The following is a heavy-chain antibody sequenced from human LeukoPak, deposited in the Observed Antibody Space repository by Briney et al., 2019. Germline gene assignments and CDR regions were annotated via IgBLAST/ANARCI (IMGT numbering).Heavy chain of an antibody. CDR1: GGSFSGYY. CDR2: INHSGST. D-gene: IGHD5-18*01. V-gene: IGHV4-34*01. J-gene: IGHJ5*02. Sequence: PSETLSLTCAVYGGSFSGYYWSWIRQPPGKGLEWIGEINHSGSTNYNPSLKSRVTISVDTSKNQFSLKLSSVTAADTAVYYCARAGSGYSYLNWFDPWGQGTLVTVSS. CDR3: ARAGSGYSYLNWFDP.